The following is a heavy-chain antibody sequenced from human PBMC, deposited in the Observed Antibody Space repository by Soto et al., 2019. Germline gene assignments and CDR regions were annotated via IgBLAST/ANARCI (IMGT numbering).Heavy chain of an antibody. J-gene: IGHJ4*02. CDR2: IYYSGST. CDR1: GGSISSGGYY. CDR3: ARVTYPGYSYYFDY. V-gene: IGHV4-31*03. Sequence: SETLSLTCTVSGGSISSGGYYWSWIRQHPGKGLEWIGYIYYSGSTYYNPSLKSRVTISVDTSKNQFSLKLSSVTAADTAVYYCARVTYPGYSYYFDYWGQGTLVTVSS. D-gene: IGHD3-22*01.